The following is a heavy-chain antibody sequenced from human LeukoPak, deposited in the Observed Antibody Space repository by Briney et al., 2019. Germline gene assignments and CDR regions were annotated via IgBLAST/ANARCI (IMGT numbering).Heavy chain of an antibody. CDR1: GFTFSSYE. CDR3: ARMDPYCGGDCYTRDAFDI. CDR2: ISSSGSTI. J-gene: IGHJ3*02. D-gene: IGHD2-21*02. Sequence: GGSLRLSCAASGFTFSSYEMNWVRQAPGKGLEWVSYISSSGSTIYYADSVKGRFTISRDNAKNSLYLQMNSLRAEDTAVYYCARMDPYCGGDCYTRDAFDIWGQGTMVTVPS. V-gene: IGHV3-48*03.